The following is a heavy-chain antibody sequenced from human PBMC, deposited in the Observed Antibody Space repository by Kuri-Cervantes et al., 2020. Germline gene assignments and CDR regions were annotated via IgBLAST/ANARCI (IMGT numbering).Heavy chain of an antibody. CDR1: GFTFSSYA. J-gene: IGHJ6*02. V-gene: IGHV3-74*01. D-gene: IGHD2-15*01. CDR3: AREEVVFFDYYGMDV. Sequence: GGSLRLSCAASGFTFSSYAMHWVRQAPGKGLVWVSRINSDGSSTSYADSVKGRFTISRDNAKNTLYLQMNSLRAEDTAVYYCAREEVVFFDYYGMDVWGQGTTVTVSS. CDR2: INSDGSST.